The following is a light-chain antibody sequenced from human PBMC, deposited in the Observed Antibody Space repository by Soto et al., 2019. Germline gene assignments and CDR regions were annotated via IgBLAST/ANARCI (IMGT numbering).Light chain of an antibody. CDR3: QQYGSSPGT. J-gene: IGKJ1*01. CDR1: QSVRSTY. CDR2: GAS. Sequence: EIVITQSPFTLSVSPGERATLSCRASQSVRSTYLAWYQQKPGQAPRLLIYGASTRATGIPARFSGSGSGTDFTLTISRLEPEDFAVYYCQQYGSSPGTFGQGTKVDIK. V-gene: IGKV3-20*01.